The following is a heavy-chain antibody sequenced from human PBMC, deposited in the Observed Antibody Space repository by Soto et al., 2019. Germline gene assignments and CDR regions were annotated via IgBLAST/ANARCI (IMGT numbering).Heavy chain of an antibody. Sequence: ASVKVSCKASGYTFTGYYIHWVRQAPGQGLEWMGLINPSSGGTSYAQKFQGRVTMTRDTSTSTVYMELSSLRSEDTAVYYCARSGLITMVRGAFDIWGQGTMVTVSS. CDR3: ARSGLITMVRGAFDI. V-gene: IGHV1-46*01. D-gene: IGHD3-10*01. CDR1: GYTFTGYY. CDR2: INPSSGGT. J-gene: IGHJ3*02.